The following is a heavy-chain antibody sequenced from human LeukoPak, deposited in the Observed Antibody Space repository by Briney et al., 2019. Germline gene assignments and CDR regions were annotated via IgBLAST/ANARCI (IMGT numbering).Heavy chain of an antibody. CDR2: VSSDGSIK. V-gene: IGHV3-30-3*01. CDR3: ARHPVPGSPDYFDY. D-gene: IGHD1-26*01. Sequence: GGSLRLSCAASGFTFRSYAMHWVRQAPGKGLEWVAVVSSDGSIKFYPDSVKGRFTVSRDNSKNTLYLQMDSLRTDATAVYFCARHPVPGSPDYFDYWGPGTLVTVSS. CDR1: GFTFRSYA. J-gene: IGHJ4*02.